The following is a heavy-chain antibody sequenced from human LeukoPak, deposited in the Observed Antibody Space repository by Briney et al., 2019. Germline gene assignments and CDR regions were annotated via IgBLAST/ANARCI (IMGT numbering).Heavy chain of an antibody. CDR2: IKQDGSEK. V-gene: IGHV3-7*01. D-gene: IGHD3-10*01. CDR1: GFTFSSYW. Sequence: PGGSLRLPCAASGFTFSSYWMSWVRQAPGKGLEWVANIKQDGSEKYYVDSVKGRFTISRDNAKNSLYLQMNSLRAEDTAVYYCARSQSDYYGSGSHWDYWGQGTLVTVSS. CDR3: ARSQSDYYGSGSHWDY. J-gene: IGHJ4*02.